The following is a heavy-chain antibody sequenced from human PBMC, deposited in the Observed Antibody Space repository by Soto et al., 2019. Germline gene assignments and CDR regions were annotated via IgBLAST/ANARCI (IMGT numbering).Heavy chain of an antibody. CDR2: ISAYNGNT. CDR1: GYTFTSYG. V-gene: IGHV1-18*01. Sequence: GASVKVSCKASGYTFTSYGISWVRQAPGQGLEWMGWISAYNGNTNYAQKLQGRVTMTTDTSTSTAYMELRSLRSDDTAVYYCARQSEGDGLLESDYYYYMDVWGKRTTVTVSS. J-gene: IGHJ6*03. CDR3: ARQSEGDGLLESDYYYYMDV. D-gene: IGHD3-9*01.